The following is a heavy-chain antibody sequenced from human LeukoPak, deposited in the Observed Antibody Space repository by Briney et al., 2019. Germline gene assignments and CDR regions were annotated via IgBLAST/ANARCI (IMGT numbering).Heavy chain of an antibody. Sequence: SETLSLTCTVSGYSISSGYYWGWIRQPPGKGLEWIGSIYHSGSTYYNPSLKSRVTISVDTSKNQFSLKLSSVTAADTAVYYCARVGYDFWSGYPAPHYMDVSGKGTTVTVSS. D-gene: IGHD3-3*01. CDR3: ARVGYDFWSGYPAPHYMDV. V-gene: IGHV4-38-2*02. CDR2: IYHSGST. CDR1: GYSISSGYY. J-gene: IGHJ6*03.